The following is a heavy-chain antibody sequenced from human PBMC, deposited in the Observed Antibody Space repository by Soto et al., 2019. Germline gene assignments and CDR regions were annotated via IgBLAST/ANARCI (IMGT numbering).Heavy chain of an antibody. CDR2: INPSGGST. V-gene: IGHV1-46*01. Sequence: ASVKVSCKASGYTFTSYYMHWVRQAPGQGLEWMGIINPSGGSTSYAQKFQGRVTMTRDTSTSTVYMELSSLRSEDTAVYYCARDLIEAAGDYYYYYYGMDVWGQGTTVTVSS. CDR1: GYTFTSYY. CDR3: ARDLIEAAGDYYYYYYGMDV. D-gene: IGHD6-13*01. J-gene: IGHJ6*02.